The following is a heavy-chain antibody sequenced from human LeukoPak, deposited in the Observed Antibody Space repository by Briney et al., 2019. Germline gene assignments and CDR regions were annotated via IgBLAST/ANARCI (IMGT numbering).Heavy chain of an antibody. Sequence: GASVKVSCKASGYTFTGYYIHWVRQAPGQGLEWMGWINPNSGGTNYAQKFQDRVTMTRDTSISTAYMELIRLISDYTAVYYCARDYGDFGDPGFWGQGTLVTVSS. CDR2: INPNSGGT. CDR3: ARDYGDFGDPGF. J-gene: IGHJ4*02. CDR1: GYTFTGYY. D-gene: IGHD3-10*01. V-gene: IGHV1-2*02.